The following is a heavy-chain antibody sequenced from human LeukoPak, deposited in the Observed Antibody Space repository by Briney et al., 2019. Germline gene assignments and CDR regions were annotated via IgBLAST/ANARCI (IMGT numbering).Heavy chain of an antibody. J-gene: IGHJ4*02. D-gene: IGHD4-17*01. CDR2: INPSGGST. V-gene: IGHV1-46*01. CDR3: ARGLTHYGDYDAY. Sequence: VASVKVSCKASGYTFTGYYMHWVRQAPGQGLEWMGIINPSGGSTSYAQKFQDRVAMTRDTSTSTVYMQLSSLRSEDTAVYYCARGLTHYGDYDAYWGQGTLVTVSS. CDR1: GYTFTGYY.